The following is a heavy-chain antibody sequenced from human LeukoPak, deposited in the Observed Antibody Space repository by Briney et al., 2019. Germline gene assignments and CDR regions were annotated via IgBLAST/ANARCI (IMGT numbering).Heavy chain of an antibody. CDR2: ISSSSSTI. J-gene: IGHJ6*03. CDR3: ARVGYVVVPAATKVSLYMDV. Sequence: GGSLRLSCAASGFTFSSYSMNWVRQAPGKGLEWVSYISSSSSTIYYADSAKGRFTISRDNAKNSLYLQMNSLRAEDTAVYYCARVGYVVVPAATKVSLYMDVWGKGTTVTVSS. D-gene: IGHD2-2*01. V-gene: IGHV3-48*01. CDR1: GFTFSSYS.